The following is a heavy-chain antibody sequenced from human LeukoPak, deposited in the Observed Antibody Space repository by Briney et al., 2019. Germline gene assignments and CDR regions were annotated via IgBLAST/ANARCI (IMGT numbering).Heavy chain of an antibody. J-gene: IGHJ4*02. Sequence: PGGSLRLSCAASGFTFSDYYRSWIRQAPGKGLEWVAYISSSGSTIYYAYSVKGRFTISRDNANNSLYLQMNSLRAEDTAVYYCERVIYYYASSLRYWGQGTLVTISS. CDR1: GFTFSDYY. V-gene: IGHV3-11*04. CDR3: ERVIYYYASSLRY. CDR2: ISSSGSTI. D-gene: IGHD3-22*01.